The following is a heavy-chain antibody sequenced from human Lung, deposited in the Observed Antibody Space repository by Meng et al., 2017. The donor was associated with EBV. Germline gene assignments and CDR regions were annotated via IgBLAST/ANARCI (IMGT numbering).Heavy chain of an antibody. V-gene: IGHV4-34*01. Sequence: VQLRQWGGGLLNPSETLSLTCAVYGGSFSGYFWTWIRQTPGKGLEWIGEIDYSGSTNYNPSLKSRVTISVDTSKTQFSLKLSSVAAADTAVYYCARGPYYYGLSAYYYYWGQGSLVTVSS. CDR2: IDYSGST. CDR3: ARGPYYYGLSAYYYY. J-gene: IGHJ4*02. D-gene: IGHD3-22*01. CDR1: GGSFSGYF.